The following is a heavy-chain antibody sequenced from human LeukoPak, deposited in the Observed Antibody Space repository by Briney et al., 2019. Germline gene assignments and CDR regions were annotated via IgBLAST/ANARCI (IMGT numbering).Heavy chain of an antibody. J-gene: IGHJ4*02. Sequence: GASVKVSCKASGYTFTGYYMHWVRQAPGQGLEWMGWINPNSGGTNYAQKFQGRVTMTRDTSISTAYMELSRLRSDDTAAYYCAGDIAYYDFWSGAGDYWGQGTLVTVSS. CDR3: AGDIAYYDFWSGAGDY. CDR1: GYTFTGYY. V-gene: IGHV1-2*02. CDR2: INPNSGGT. D-gene: IGHD3-3*01.